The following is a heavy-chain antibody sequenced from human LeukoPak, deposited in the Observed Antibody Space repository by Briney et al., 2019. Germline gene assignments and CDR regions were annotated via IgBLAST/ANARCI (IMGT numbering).Heavy chain of an antibody. V-gene: IGHV3-23*01. Sequence: PGGSLRLSCAASGFSFSGYAMNWVRQAPGKGLEWVAGISGRGDTTYYADSVKGRFSISRDNSKNTLYLQMNSLRAEDTAVYYCAKAAVLLWFGELSEYFQHWGQGTLVTVSS. CDR3: AKAAVLLWFGELSEYFQH. CDR1: GFSFSGYA. J-gene: IGHJ1*01. D-gene: IGHD3-10*01. CDR2: ISGRGDTT.